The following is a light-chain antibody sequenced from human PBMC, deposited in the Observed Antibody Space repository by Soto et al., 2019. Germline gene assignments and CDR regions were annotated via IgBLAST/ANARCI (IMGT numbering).Light chain of an antibody. CDR2: RDE. V-gene: IGLV1-47*01. J-gene: IGLJ2*01. Sequence: QSVLTHSPSASGTPGQSVTIACYGSSSNIGGNYVYWYQQVPGTTTKLILYRDEKRASVVPDRFSGSKSGTSADLASSGLLSEDEADYYRDPWADTLRGYVVLGGGTKLTVL. CDR3: DPWADTLRGYVV. CDR1: SSNIGGNY.